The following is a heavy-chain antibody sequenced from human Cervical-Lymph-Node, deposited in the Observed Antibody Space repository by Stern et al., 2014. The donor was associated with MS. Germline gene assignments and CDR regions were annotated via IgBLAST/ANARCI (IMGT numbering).Heavy chain of an antibody. Sequence: QLQLQESGPGLVKPSETLSLTCTVSGGSISSYYWSWIRQPPGKGLEWIGYIYYSGSTNYNPSLKSRVTISVHTSKNQFSLKLSSVTAADTAVYYCARDRGYYGMDVWGQGTTVTVSS. CDR3: ARDRGYYGMDV. V-gene: IGHV4-59*01. CDR1: GGSISSYY. J-gene: IGHJ6*02. CDR2: IYYSGST.